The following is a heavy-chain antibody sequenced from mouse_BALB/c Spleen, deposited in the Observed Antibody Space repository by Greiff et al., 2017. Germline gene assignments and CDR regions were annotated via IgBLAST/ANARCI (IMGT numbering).Heavy chain of an antibody. CDR1: GYTFTSYT. CDR2: INPSSGYT. CDR3: AKGANFFDY. J-gene: IGHJ2*01. Sequence: QVQLQQSAAELARPGASVKMSCKASGYTFTSYTMHWVKQRPGQGLEWIGYINPSSGYTEYNQKFKDKTTLTADKSSSTAYMQLSSLTSEDSAVYYCAKGANFFDYWGQGTTLTVSS. V-gene: IGHV1-4*02.